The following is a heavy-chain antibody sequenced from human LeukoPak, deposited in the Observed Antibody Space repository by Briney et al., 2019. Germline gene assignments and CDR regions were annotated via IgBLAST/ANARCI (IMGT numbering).Heavy chain of an antibody. J-gene: IGHJ4*02. D-gene: IGHD6-13*01. CDR3: ARDGVAAAGGDY. Sequence: ASVKVSCKASGGTFSSYAISWVRQAPGQGLEWMGIINPSGGSTSYAQKFQGRVTMTRDTSTSTVYMELSSLRSEDTAVYYCARDGVAAAGGDYWGQGTLVTVSS. V-gene: IGHV1-46*01. CDR1: GGTFSSYA. CDR2: INPSGGST.